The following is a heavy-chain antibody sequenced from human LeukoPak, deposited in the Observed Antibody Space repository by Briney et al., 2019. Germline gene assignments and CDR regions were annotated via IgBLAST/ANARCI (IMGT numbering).Heavy chain of an antibody. Sequence: SVKVSCKASGGTFSSYTISLVRQAPGQGLEWMGRIIPILGIANYAQKFQGRVTMTRDTSTSTVYMELSSLRSEDTAVYHCARDSTVTTFRGCVDPWGQGTLVTVSS. D-gene: IGHD4-17*01. CDR2: IIPILGIA. J-gene: IGHJ5*02. CDR3: ARDSTVTTFRGCVDP. CDR1: GGTFSSYT. V-gene: IGHV1-69*04.